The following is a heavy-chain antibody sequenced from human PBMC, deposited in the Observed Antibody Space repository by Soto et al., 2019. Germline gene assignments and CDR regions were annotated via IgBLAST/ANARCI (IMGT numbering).Heavy chain of an antibody. CDR2: IDGAAATT. V-gene: IGHV3-74*01. CDR3: AREGAMGVDY. D-gene: IGHD1-26*01. Sequence: GESLKISCTASGFTFNNKWMHWVRQAPGKGLVWLSRIDGAAATTNYADSVEGRFTISRDNAKNIVFLHVNGLTDEDTAVYYCAREGAMGVDYWGQGTLVTVSS. J-gene: IGHJ4*02. CDR1: GFTFNNKW.